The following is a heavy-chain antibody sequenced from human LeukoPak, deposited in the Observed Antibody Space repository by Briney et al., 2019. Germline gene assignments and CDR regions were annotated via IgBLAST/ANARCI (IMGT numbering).Heavy chain of an antibody. V-gene: IGHV1-2*06. D-gene: IGHD3-16*01. J-gene: IGHJ4*02. CDR1: GYTFTGYY. CDR2: INPNSGGT. Sequence: ASVKVSCKASGYTFTGYYMHWVRQAPGQGLEWMGRINPNSGGTNYAQKFQGRVTMTRDTSISTAYMELSRLRSDDTAVYYCARGMAGDTLYGCDYWGQGTLLTVSS. CDR3: ARGMAGDTLYGCDY.